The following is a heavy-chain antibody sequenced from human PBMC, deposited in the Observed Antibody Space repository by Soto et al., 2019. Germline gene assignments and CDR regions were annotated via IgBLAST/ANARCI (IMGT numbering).Heavy chain of an antibody. Sequence: SETLSLTCTVSGGSISSGGYYWSWIRQHPGKGLEWIGYIYYSGSTYYNPSLKSRVTISVDTSKNQFSLKLSSVTAADTDVYYCARLLGGDFRVGYCSSTSCPRGYYFDYWGQGTLVTVSS. CDR3: ARLLGGDFRVGYCSSTSCPRGYYFDY. V-gene: IGHV4-31*03. D-gene: IGHD2-2*01. CDR1: GGSISSGGYY. J-gene: IGHJ4*02. CDR2: IYYSGST.